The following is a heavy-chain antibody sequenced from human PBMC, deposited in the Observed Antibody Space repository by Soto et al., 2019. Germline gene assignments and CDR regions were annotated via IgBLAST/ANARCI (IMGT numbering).Heavy chain of an antibody. CDR2: INYSGST. V-gene: IGHV4-34*01. J-gene: IGHJ4*02. CDR3: ASLPTSPYYDSSGYRDY. Sequence: PSETLSLTCAVYGESFSNHYWTWIRQSPGKGLEWVGEINYSGSTRYNWSLGSRVTISVDTSKNQFSLMVTSVTAEDTAVYYCASLPTSPYYDSSGYRDYWGQGTLVTVSS. D-gene: IGHD3-22*01. CDR1: GESFSNHY.